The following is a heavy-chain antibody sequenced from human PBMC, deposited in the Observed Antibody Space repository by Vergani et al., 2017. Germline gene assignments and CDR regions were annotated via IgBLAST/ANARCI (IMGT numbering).Heavy chain of an antibody. J-gene: IGHJ3*02. Sequence: QLQLQESGPRLVKPSETLSLTCSLSGVSISNNNYYWGWIRQPPGKGLEWIGSIYDSRNNNYSPSLKSRVSISVDTSKNQFSLHLTSVTAADTAVYYCARHLRQLARNDVFDIWGHGTLVTVSS. CDR3: ARHLRQLARNDVFDI. V-gene: IGHV4-39*01. D-gene: IGHD6-6*01. CDR1: GVSISNNNYY. CDR2: IYDSRNN.